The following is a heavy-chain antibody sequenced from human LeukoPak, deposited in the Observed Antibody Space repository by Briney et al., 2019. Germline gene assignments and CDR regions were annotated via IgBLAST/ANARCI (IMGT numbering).Heavy chain of an antibody. V-gene: IGHV4-4*02. CDR1: GFTFSSYW. CDR3: ARRTFSGSIDY. J-gene: IGHJ4*02. Sequence: GSLRLSCAASGFTFSSYWMHWVRQPPGKGLEWIGEIYHSGSTNYNPSLKSRVTISVDKSKNQFSLKLSSVTAADTAVYYCARRTFSGSIDYWGQGTLVTVSS. D-gene: IGHD1-1*01. CDR2: IYHSGST.